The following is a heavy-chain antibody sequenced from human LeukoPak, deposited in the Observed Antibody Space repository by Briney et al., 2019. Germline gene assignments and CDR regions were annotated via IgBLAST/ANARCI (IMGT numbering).Heavy chain of an antibody. D-gene: IGHD6-13*01. V-gene: IGHV4-39*01. Sequence: SETLSLTCTVSGGSISSSSYYLGWIRQPPGKGLEWIGSIYYSGSTYYNPSLKSRVTISVDTSKNQFSLKLSSVTAADTAVYYCARHGDSSKEGIFDYWGQGTLVTVSS. J-gene: IGHJ4*02. CDR2: IYYSGST. CDR3: ARHGDSSKEGIFDY. CDR1: GGSISSSSYY.